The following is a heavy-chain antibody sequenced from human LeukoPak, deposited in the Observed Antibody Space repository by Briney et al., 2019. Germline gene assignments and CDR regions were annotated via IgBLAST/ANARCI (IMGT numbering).Heavy chain of an antibody. D-gene: IGHD6-19*01. CDR2: ISAYNGNT. V-gene: IGHV1-18*01. CDR3: AREVSSGWYSRNDY. Sequence: ASVKVSCKASGYTFTSYGISWVRQAPGQGLEWMGWISAYNGNTNYAQKLQGRVTMTTDTSTSTAYMELRSLRSDDTVVYYCAREVSSGWYSRNDYWGQGTLVTVSS. J-gene: IGHJ4*02. CDR1: GYTFTSYG.